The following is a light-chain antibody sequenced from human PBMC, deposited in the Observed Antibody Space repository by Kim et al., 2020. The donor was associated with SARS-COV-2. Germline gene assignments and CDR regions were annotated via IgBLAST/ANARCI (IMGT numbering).Light chain of an antibody. J-gene: IGLJ3*02. CDR1: SSNIGSNY. V-gene: IGLV1-47*01. Sequence: RVTISCSGSSSNIGSNYVYWYQQLPGTAPKLLIYRNNQRPSGVRDRFSGSKSGTSASLAISGLRSEDEADDYCAAWDDSLSGTWVFGGGTQLTVL. CDR2: RNN. CDR3: AAWDDSLSGTWV.